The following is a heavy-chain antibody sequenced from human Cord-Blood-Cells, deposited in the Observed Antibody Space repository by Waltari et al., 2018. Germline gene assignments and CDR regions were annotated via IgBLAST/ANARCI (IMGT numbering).Heavy chain of an antibody. V-gene: IGHV3-7*01. CDR1: GFTFSSYW. CDR2: IKQDGSEK. CDR3: AREESSSWPNWFDP. D-gene: IGHD6-13*01. Sequence: EVQLVESGGGLVQPGGSLRLSCAASGFTFSSYWMSWVRQAPGKGLEWVDNIKQDGSEKYYVDSVKGRFTISRDNAKNSLYLQMNSLRAEDTAVYYCAREESSSWPNWFDPWGQGTLVTVSS. J-gene: IGHJ5*02.